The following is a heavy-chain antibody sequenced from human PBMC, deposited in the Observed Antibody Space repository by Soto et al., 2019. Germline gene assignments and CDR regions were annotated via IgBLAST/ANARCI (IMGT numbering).Heavy chain of an antibody. V-gene: IGHV3-23*01. CDR2: ISGSGGST. Sequence: GGSLRLSCAASGFTFSSYAMSWVRQAPGKGLEWVSAISGSGGSTYYADSVKGRFTISRDNSKNTLYLQMNSLRAEDTAVYYCAKRRGYSYGYDRWFDPWGQGTLVTVSS. CDR3: AKRRGYSYGYDRWFDP. D-gene: IGHD5-18*01. J-gene: IGHJ5*02. CDR1: GFTFSSYA.